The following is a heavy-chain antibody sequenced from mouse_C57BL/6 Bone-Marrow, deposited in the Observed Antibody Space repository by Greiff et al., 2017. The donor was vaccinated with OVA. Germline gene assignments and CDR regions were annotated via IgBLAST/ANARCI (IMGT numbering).Heavy chain of an antibody. V-gene: IGHV1-81*01. Sequence: VQLVESGAELARPGASVKLSCKASGYTFTSYGISWVKQRTGQGLEWIGEIYPRSGNTYYNEKFKGKATLTADKSSSTAYMELRSLTSEDSAVYFCAREGDYEYFDYWGQGTTLTVSS. CDR2: IYPRSGNT. CDR1: GYTFTSYG. D-gene: IGHD2-4*01. CDR3: AREGDYEYFDY. J-gene: IGHJ2*01.